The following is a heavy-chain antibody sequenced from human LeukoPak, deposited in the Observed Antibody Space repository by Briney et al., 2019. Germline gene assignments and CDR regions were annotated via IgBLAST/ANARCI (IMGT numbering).Heavy chain of an antibody. CDR3: ASTAGSDAVGEYFQH. Sequence: ASVKVSCKASGYTFTGYFMHWVRQAPGQGLEWMRWIIPNSGGTSYAQRFQGRVTMTRDTSISTAYLELSRLRSDDTAVYYCASTAGSDAVGEYFQHWGQGTLVTVSS. CDR1: GYTFTGYF. J-gene: IGHJ1*01. V-gene: IGHV1-2*02. CDR2: IIPNSGGT. D-gene: IGHD2-21*02.